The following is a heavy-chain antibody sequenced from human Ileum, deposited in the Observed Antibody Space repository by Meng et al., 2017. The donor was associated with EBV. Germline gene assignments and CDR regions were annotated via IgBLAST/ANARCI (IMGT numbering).Heavy chain of an antibody. CDR1: GGSVISNNW. Sequence: VHLQESCARVVKPSGTLSLTCAVSGGSVISNNWWSWVRQPPGKGLEWIGEIFHIGSTNNSPSLKSRVTISVDNSKNQFSLSLTSVTAADTAIYYCAKVSLTGTFYDHWGQGILVTVSS. D-gene: IGHD3-9*01. CDR3: AKVSLTGTFYDH. CDR2: IFHIGST. J-gene: IGHJ4*02. V-gene: IGHV4-4*02.